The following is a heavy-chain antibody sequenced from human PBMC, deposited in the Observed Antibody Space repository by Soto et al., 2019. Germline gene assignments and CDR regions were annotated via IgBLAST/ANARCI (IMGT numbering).Heavy chain of an antibody. CDR2: IIPILGIA. CDR3: ARGYCSGGSCYSFSDAFDI. D-gene: IGHD2-15*01. V-gene: IGHV1-69*02. J-gene: IGHJ3*02. Sequence: QVQLVQSGAEVKKPGSSVKVSCKASGGTFSSYTISWVRQAPGQGLEWMGRIIPILGIANYAQKFQGRVTITADKSTSTAYMDLSSLTSVDTAVYYCARGYCSGGSCYSFSDAFDIWAKGQWSPSLQ. CDR1: GGTFSSYT.